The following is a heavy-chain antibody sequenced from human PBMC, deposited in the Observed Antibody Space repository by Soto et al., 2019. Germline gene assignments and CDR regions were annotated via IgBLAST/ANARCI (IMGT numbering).Heavy chain of an antibody. CDR1: GGTFSSHS. CDR3: GREVGYGDFSAALLD. Sequence: VQLMQSGAEVKQPGSSVKVSCKASGGTFSSHSINWVRQAPGQGLEWMGGIITLFGTANYAQNFQGRVTITADQSTRTAYRELNSLRSDDTAVYYCGREVGYGDFSAALLDWGQGTLVTVSS. V-gene: IGHV1-69*01. J-gene: IGHJ4*02. D-gene: IGHD4-17*01. CDR2: IITLFGTA.